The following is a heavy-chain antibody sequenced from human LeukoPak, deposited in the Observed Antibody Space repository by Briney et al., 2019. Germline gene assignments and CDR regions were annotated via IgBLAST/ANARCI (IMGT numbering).Heavy chain of an antibody. Sequence: PGGSLRLSCAASGFTFTNAWMSWVRQAPGKGLEWVGRIKSKTDGGTTDYAAPVKGRFTISRDDSKNTLYLQMNSLKTEDTAAYYCTTPYSSSWYVYYYYYMDVWGKGTTVTVSS. CDR1: GFTFTNAW. D-gene: IGHD6-13*01. V-gene: IGHV3-15*01. J-gene: IGHJ6*03. CDR3: TTPYSSSWYVYYYYYMDV. CDR2: IKSKTDGGTT.